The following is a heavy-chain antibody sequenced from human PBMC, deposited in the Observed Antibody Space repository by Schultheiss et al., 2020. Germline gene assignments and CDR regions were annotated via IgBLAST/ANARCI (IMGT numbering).Heavy chain of an antibody. V-gene: IGHV4-39*01. J-gene: IGHJ6*02. CDR1: GGSISSSSYY. CDR2: IYYSGST. Sequence: SETLSLTCTVSGGSISSSSYYWGWIRQPPGKGLEWIGSIYYSGSTYYNPSLKSRVTISVDTSKNQFSLKLSSVTAADTAVYYCARRSYYYYGMDVWGQGTTVTVSS. CDR3: ARRSYYYYGMDV.